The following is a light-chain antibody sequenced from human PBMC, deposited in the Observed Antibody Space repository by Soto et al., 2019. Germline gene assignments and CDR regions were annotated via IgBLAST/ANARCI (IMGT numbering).Light chain of an antibody. V-gene: IGLV2-14*01. J-gene: IGLJ2*01. Sequence: QSALTQPASVSGSPGQSITISCTGTSSDVGGYNYVSWYQQHPGKAPKLMIYDVSNRPSGVSNRFSGSKSGNTASLTLSGLQAEDEADYYCSSYPTSGSLVFGGGTKVTVL. CDR3: SSYPTSGSLV. CDR2: DVS. CDR1: SSDVGGYNY.